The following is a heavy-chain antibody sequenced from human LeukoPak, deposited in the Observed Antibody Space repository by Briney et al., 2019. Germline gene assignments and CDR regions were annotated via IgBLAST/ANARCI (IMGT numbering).Heavy chain of an antibody. J-gene: IGHJ3*01. CDR3: ARDPTTVTKGFDV. D-gene: IGHD4-17*01. CDR2: ISSSGST. Sequence: SETLSLTCSVSYDSLSTHYWTSIRHPPGKGLEWIMCISSSGSTNYNPSLKSPVTITVDTSKKQFSLKMTSVTAADTAVYYCARDPTTVTKGFDVWGQGTMVTVSS. V-gene: IGHV4-59*11. CDR1: YDSLSTHY.